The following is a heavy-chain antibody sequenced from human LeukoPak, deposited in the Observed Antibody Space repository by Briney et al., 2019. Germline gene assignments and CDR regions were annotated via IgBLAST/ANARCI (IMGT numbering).Heavy chain of an antibody. V-gene: IGHV4-59*01. D-gene: IGHD2-15*01. CDR2: IYYSGST. CDR1: GGSISSYY. J-gene: IGHJ4*02. Sequence: LETLSLTCTVSGGSISSYYWSWIRQPPGKGLEWIGYIYYSGSTNYNPSLKSRVTISVDTSKNQFSLKLSSVTAADTAVHYCARGGDCSGGSCYFFDYWGQGTLVTVSS. CDR3: ARGGDCSGGSCYFFDY.